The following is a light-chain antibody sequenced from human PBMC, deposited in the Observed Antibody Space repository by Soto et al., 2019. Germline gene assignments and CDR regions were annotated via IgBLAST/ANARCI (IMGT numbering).Light chain of an antibody. Sequence: EIVLTQSPATLSLSPGERATLSCRASQSVSSYLAWYQQKPGQAPRLLIYDASTRATGIPDRFSGGGSGTEFTLTISSLQSEDFVVYYCQQYNSWPPITFGQGTRLEIK. CDR3: QQYNSWPPIT. CDR1: QSVSSY. V-gene: IGKV3-15*01. J-gene: IGKJ5*01. CDR2: DAS.